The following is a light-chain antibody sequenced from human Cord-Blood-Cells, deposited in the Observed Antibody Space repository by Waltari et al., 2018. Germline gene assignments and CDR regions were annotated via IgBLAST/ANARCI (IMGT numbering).Light chain of an antibody. CDR2: DVS. CDR3: SSYTSSSRV. Sequence: QSALTQPASVSGSPGQSITISCTGPSSDVGGYNHVSWYQPHPGKAPKLMIYDVSNRPSGVSNRFSGSKSGNTASLTISGLQAEDEADYYCSSYTSSSRVFGGGAKLTVL. J-gene: IGLJ3*02. CDR1: SSDVGGYNH. V-gene: IGLV2-14*01.